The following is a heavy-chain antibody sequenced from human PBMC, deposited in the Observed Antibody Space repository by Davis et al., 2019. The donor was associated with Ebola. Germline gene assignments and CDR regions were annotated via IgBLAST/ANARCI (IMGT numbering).Heavy chain of an antibody. CDR2: ISSSSSYI. CDR3: TRLDYGMDV. J-gene: IGHJ6*02. Sequence: GGSLRLSCAASGFTFSSYSMNWVRQAPGKGLEWVSSISSSSSYIYYADSVKGRFTISRDNSKNTLYLQMDSLKTEDTAVYYCTRLDYGMDVWGRGTTVTVSS. V-gene: IGHV3-21*04. CDR1: GFTFSSYS.